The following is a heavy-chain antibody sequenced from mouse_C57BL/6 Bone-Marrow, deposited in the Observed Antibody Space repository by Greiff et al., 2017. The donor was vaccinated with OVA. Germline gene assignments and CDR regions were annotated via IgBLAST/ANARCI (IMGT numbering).Heavy chain of an antibody. CDR2: ISSGGDYI. CDR3: TRDHDGYYAMDY. D-gene: IGHD2-3*01. CDR1: GFTFSSYA. Sequence: EVMLVESGEGLVKPGGSLKLSCAASGFTFSSYAMSWVRQTPEKRLEWVAYISSGGDYIYYADTVKGRLTISRDNARNTLYLQISSLKSEDTAMYYCTRDHDGYYAMDYWGQGTSVTVSS. J-gene: IGHJ4*01. V-gene: IGHV5-9-1*02.